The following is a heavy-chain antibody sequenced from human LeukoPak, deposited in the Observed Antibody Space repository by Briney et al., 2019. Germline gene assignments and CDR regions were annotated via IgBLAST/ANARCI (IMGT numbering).Heavy chain of an antibody. CDR1: GFTFSSHA. Sequence: QAGGSLRLSCAASGFTFSSHAMSWVRQAPGKGLEWVSAISGSGGSTYYADSVKGRFTISRDNAKNSLYLQMNSLRAEDTAVYYCARDGRIAVYGFDYWGQGTLVTVSS. CDR3: ARDGRIAVYGFDY. CDR2: ISGSGGST. J-gene: IGHJ4*02. D-gene: IGHD2-21*01. V-gene: IGHV3-23*01.